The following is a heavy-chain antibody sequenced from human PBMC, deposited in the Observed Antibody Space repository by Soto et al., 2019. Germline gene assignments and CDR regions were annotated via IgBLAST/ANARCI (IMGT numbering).Heavy chain of an antibody. CDR3: SRFIMVGGWFDPNYYHGMDV. CDR2: ISGYNGNT. V-gene: IGHV1-18*01. CDR1: GYTFSNYG. Sequence: QVQLVQSGAEVKKPGASVTVSCKTSGYTFSNYGINWVRQAPGQGLEWMGWISGYNGNTNYAQTVQERVTMTTHKSTGTVYMELRRLKSDDTAIYYCSRFIMVGGWFDPNYYHGMDVWGQGTTVTVSS. J-gene: IGHJ6*02. D-gene: IGHD6-19*01.